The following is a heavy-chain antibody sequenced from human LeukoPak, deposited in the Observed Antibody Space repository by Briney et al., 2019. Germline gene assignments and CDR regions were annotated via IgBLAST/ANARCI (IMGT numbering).Heavy chain of an antibody. Sequence: ASVKVSCKASGYTFTSYYMHWVRQAPGQGLEWMGIINPSGGSTSYAQKFQGRVTMTRDVSTSTVYMELSSLRSEDTAVYYCAREGIAARVDPWGQGTLVTVSS. CDR3: AREGIAARVDP. CDR2: INPSGGST. D-gene: IGHD6-6*01. J-gene: IGHJ5*02. V-gene: IGHV1-46*01. CDR1: GYTFTSYY.